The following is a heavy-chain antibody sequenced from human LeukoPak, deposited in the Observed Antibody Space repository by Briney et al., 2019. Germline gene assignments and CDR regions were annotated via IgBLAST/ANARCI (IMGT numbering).Heavy chain of an antibody. D-gene: IGHD6-25*01. J-gene: IGHJ2*01. CDR3: STHSGEVWYIDV. CDR2: IIPIFGTA. CDR1: GGTFSSYA. Sequence: ASVTVSCKASGGTFSSYAISWVRQAPGQGLEWMGGIIPIFGTANYAQKFQGRVTITTDESTSTAYMELSSLRSEDTAVYYCSTHSGEVWYIDVCGRGTLVTV. V-gene: IGHV1-69*05.